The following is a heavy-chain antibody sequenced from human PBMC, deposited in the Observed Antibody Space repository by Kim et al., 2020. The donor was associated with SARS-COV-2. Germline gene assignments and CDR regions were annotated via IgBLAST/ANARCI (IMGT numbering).Heavy chain of an antibody. CDR3: ARDSAAGLFYYYYGMDV. D-gene: IGHD6-13*01. V-gene: IGHV3-11*01. J-gene: IGHJ6*02. CDR2: ISSSGSTI. CDR1: GFTFSDYY. Sequence: GGSLRLSCAASGFTFSDYYMSWIRQAPGKGLEWVSYISSSGSTIYYADSVKGRFTISRDNAKNSLYLQMNSLRAEDTAVYYCARDSAAGLFYYYYGMDVWGQGTTVTVSS.